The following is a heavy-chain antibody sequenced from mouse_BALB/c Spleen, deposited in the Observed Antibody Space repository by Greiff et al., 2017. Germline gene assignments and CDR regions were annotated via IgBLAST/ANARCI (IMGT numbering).Heavy chain of an antibody. V-gene: IGHV1-5*01. CDR3: TRYLVWSSYAMDY. Sequence: EVQLQQSGTVLARPGASVKMSCKASGYTFTSYWMHWVKQRPGQGLEWIGAIYPGNSDTSYNQKFKGKAKLTAVTSTSTAYMELSSLTNEDSAVYYCTRYLVWSSYAMDYWGQGTSVTVSS. J-gene: IGHJ4*01. CDR2: IYPGNSDT. D-gene: IGHD2-10*02. CDR1: GYTFTSYW.